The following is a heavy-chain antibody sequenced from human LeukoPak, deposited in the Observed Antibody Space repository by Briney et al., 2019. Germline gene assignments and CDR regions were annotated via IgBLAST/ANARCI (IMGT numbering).Heavy chain of an antibody. V-gene: IGHV3-20*04. D-gene: IGHD6-13*01. CDR3: AKNIAAADSSGYYYYYMDV. J-gene: IGHJ6*03. CDR1: GFTSDDYA. Sequence: PGGSLRLSCAASGFTSDDYAMEWVRQAPGKGLEWISGLNWNGDTKGYADSVKGRFTISRDNSKNTLYLQMNSLRAEDTAVYYCAKNIAAADSSGYYYYYMDVWGQGTLVTVSS. CDR2: LNWNGDTK.